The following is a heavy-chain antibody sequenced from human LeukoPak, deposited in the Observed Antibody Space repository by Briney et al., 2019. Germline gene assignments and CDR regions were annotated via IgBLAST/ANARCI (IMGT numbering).Heavy chain of an antibody. V-gene: IGHV4-59*01. CDR3: ARRVYCSGGSCYPRNWFDP. CDR1: GGSISSYY. CDR2: ISYTGST. J-gene: IGHJ5*02. Sequence: SETLSLTCTVSGGSISSYYVSWIRQPPGKGLEWIGYISYTGSTDYNPSLKSRVTISVDMSKNQFSLKVSSVTAADTAVYYCARRVYCSGGSCYPRNWFDPWGQGTLVTVSS. D-gene: IGHD2-15*01.